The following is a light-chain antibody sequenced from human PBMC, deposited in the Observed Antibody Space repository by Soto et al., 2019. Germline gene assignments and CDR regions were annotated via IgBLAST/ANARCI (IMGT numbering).Light chain of an antibody. CDR2: GSS. Sequence: IEMTQSPATLSASPGEGVTLSCRASENVGTNLAWYQQKPGQAPRLLIYGSSTWATGIPATFSGSGSGTEFTLTISSLQSDDSATYYCQQYNNYGLSFGGGTKVEIK. V-gene: IGKV3D-15*01. J-gene: IGKJ4*01. CDR1: ENVGTN. CDR3: QQYNNYGLS.